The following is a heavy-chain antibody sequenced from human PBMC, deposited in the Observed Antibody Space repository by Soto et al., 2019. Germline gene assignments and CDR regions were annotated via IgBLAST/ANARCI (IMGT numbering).Heavy chain of an antibody. D-gene: IGHD3-16*02. CDR2: INHSGST. V-gene: IGHV4-34*01. Sequence: SETLSLTCAVYGGSFSGYCWSWIRQPPGKGLEWIGEINHSGSTNYNPSLKSRVTISVDTSKNQFSLKLSSVTAADTAVYYCARVRDYVWGSYRYPYAFDYWGQGPLVTV. CDR3: ARVRDYVWGSYRYPYAFDY. J-gene: IGHJ4*02. CDR1: GGSFSGYC.